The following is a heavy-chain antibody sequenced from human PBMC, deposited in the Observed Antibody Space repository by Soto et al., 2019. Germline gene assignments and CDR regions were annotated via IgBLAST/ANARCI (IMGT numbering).Heavy chain of an antibody. J-gene: IGHJ4*02. D-gene: IGHD3-10*01. V-gene: IGHV4-31*03. CDR1: SGSVSSSGYY. Sequence: QVQLQESGPGLVKPSQTLSLTCTVSSGSVSSSGYYWSWIRQYPGKVLEWIGYVYYSGSTYYHSSLKSRLSISIDTSTNQFSLKLGSVSAADTAVYYCAGSSGYYRSGSSYYYFDYWGQGTLVTVSS. CDR2: VYYSGST. CDR3: AGSSGYYRSGSSYYYFDY.